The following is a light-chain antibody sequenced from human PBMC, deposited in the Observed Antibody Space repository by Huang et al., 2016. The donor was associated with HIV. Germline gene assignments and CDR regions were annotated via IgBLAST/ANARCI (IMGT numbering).Light chain of an antibody. CDR3: QQYYSPPLT. Sequence: DIVMAQSPDSLPLSLGERATINCKSSQSVLSTSNNRNYLAWYQQKPGQPPKLLIYWAPTRESGVPDRFSGSGSGTDFTLTISSLQAEDVAIYYCQQYYSPPLTFGGGTKVEIK. J-gene: IGKJ4*01. CDR1: QSVLSTSNNRNY. CDR2: WAP. V-gene: IGKV4-1*01.